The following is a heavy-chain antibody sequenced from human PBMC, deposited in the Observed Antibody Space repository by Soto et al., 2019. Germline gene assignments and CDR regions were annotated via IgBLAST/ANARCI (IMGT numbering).Heavy chain of an antibody. CDR3: ARGAGRYIVVVVAATPVWFDP. D-gene: IGHD2-15*01. Sequence: QVQLQQWGAGLLKPSETLSLTCAVYGGSFSGYYWSWIRQPPGKGLEWIGEINHSGSTNYNPSLKSRVTISVDTSKNQCSLKLSSVTAADTAVYYCARGAGRYIVVVVAATPVWFDPWGQGTLVTVSS. CDR2: INHSGST. CDR1: GGSFSGYY. J-gene: IGHJ5*02. V-gene: IGHV4-34*01.